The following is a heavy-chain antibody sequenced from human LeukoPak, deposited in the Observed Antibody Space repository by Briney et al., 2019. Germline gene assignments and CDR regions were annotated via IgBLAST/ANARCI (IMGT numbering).Heavy chain of an antibody. CDR2: IYYSGRT. J-gene: IGHJ4*02. CDR1: GGSISSYY. D-gene: IGHD2-2*01. Sequence: SETLSLTCTVSGGSISSYYWIWMRQPPGKGLEWIGDIYYSGRTNYNPSLKSRVTTSLDTSKNQISLKLNSVTAADTAVYYCARPQTMGSSSPLGYWGQGTLVTVSS. CDR3: ARPQTMGSSSPLGY. V-gene: IGHV4-59*01.